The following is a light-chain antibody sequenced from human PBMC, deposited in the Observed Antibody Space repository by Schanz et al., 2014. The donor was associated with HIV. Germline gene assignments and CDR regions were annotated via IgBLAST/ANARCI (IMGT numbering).Light chain of an antibody. J-gene: IGLJ3*02. CDR2: EVT. CDR1: SSDVGSYNL. Sequence: QSALTQPASVSGSPGQSITISCTGTSSDVGSYNLVSWYQQHPGKAPQLMIYEVTKRPSGVSDRFSGSKSDNTASLTISGLRDEDEADYYCGSITATGAWVFGGGTKLTVL. CDR3: GSITATGAWV. V-gene: IGLV2-14*02.